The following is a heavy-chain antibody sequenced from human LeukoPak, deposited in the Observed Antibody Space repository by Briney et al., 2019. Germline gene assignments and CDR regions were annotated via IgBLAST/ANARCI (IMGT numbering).Heavy chain of an antibody. D-gene: IGHD3-16*01. CDR3: ARVRWGGLYYFDY. CDR2: INDDGRST. Sequence: GGSLRLSCAASGFTFSSYWMHWVRQTPGKGLVGVSRINDDGRSTSYADSVKGRFTISRDNAKNTLYLQMNSLRAEDTAVYYCARVRWGGLYYFDYWGQGTLVTVSS. J-gene: IGHJ4*02. CDR1: GFTFSSYW. V-gene: IGHV3-74*01.